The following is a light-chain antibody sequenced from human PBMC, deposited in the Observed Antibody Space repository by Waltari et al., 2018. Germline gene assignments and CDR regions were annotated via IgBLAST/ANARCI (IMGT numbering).Light chain of an antibody. CDR1: QSVDSN. CDR2: GAS. J-gene: IGKJ1*01. Sequence: EIVMTQSPATLSVSPGEEATLSCRASQSVDSNLAWYQQKPGQAPTLIIFGASGRATGVPARLSGSGSGTEYTLTIGSLQSEDSAVYYCQQYSSWPLWTFGQGTKVEIK. CDR3: QQYSSWPLWT. V-gene: IGKV3-15*01.